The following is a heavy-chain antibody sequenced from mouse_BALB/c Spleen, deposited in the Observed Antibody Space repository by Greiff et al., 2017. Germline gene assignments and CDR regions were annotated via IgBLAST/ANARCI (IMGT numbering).Heavy chain of an antibody. J-gene: IGHJ3*01. CDR3: ARGIYDGYYWFAY. Sequence: ESGPGLVNPSQSLSLTCSVTGYSITSGYYWNWIRQFPGNKLEWMGYISYDGSNNYNPSLKNRISITRDTSKNQFFLKLNSVTTEDTATYYCARGIYDGYYWFAYWGQGTLVTVSA. CDR2: ISYDGSN. CDR1: GYSITSGYY. V-gene: IGHV3-6*02. D-gene: IGHD2-3*01.